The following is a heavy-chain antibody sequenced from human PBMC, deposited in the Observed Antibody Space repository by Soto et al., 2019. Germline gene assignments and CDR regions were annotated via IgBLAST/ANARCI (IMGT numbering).Heavy chain of an antibody. CDR3: ARAADSVVVIDEGAFDI. D-gene: IGHD3-22*01. CDR2: TYYRSKWYN. V-gene: IGHV6-1*01. Sequence: TLSLTCALSVYSVSSNSAAWNWIRHSPSRGLEWLGRTYYRSKWYNDYAVSVKSRITINPDTSKNQFSLQLNSVTPEDTAVYYCARAADSVVVIDEGAFDIWGQGTMVTVSS. CDR1: VYSVSSNSAA. J-gene: IGHJ3*02.